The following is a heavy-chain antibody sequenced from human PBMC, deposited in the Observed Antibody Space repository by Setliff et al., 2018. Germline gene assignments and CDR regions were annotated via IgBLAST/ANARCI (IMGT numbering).Heavy chain of an antibody. CDR3: ARSRGVGATINWFDP. V-gene: IGHV4-61*01. J-gene: IGHJ5*02. CDR2: IYTTGTT. D-gene: IGHD1-26*01. Sequence: PSETLSLTCTVSGGSISSGNYYWSWIRRPPEKGLEWIGYIYTTGTTKYNPSPKSRVTISIDTSKNQFSLKMRSVTAADTAIYYCARSRGVGATINWFDPWGQGTLVTVSS. CDR1: GGSISSGNYY.